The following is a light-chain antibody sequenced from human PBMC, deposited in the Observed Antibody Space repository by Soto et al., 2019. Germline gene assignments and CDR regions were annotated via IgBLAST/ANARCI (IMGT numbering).Light chain of an antibody. Sequence: DIQMTQSRSSVSASVGKTVTITCRASQGLKFLAWYQQKPGKAPRLLIYEATNWQSGVPPRFSGSGSGTDFTLTISSLQAEDFATYFCQQANSFPITFGQGTRLEIK. CDR2: EAT. CDR3: QQANSFPIT. CDR1: QGLKF. V-gene: IGKV1-12*01. J-gene: IGKJ5*01.